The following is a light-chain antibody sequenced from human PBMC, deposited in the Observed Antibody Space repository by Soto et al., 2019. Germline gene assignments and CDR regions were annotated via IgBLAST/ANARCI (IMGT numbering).Light chain of an antibody. CDR2: DVA. V-gene: IGLV2-14*03. CDR3: VSYTSSTTYV. Sequence: QSALTQPASVSDSPGQSITISCTGTSSDVGGSNFVSWYQQHPGKPPKLNIYDVANRPSGVSNRFSGSKSGSTASLIISRLQTEDEADYYCVSYTSSTTYVFGTGTKLTVL. CDR1: SSDVGGSNF. J-gene: IGLJ1*01.